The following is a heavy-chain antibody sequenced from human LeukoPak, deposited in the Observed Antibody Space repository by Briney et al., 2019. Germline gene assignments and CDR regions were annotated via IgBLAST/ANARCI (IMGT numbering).Heavy chain of an antibody. Sequence: GGSLRLSCAASGFTFSTYAISWVRQAPGKGLQWVSAVSGSGTGTYYADSVKGRFTISRDNSKNTLYLQMNSLRAEDTAVYYCAKDGRPRTTGTTDAFDIWGQGTMVTVSS. V-gene: IGHV3-23*01. D-gene: IGHD1-1*01. CDR3: AKDGRPRTTGTTDAFDI. CDR2: VSGSGTGT. CDR1: GFTFSTYA. J-gene: IGHJ3*02.